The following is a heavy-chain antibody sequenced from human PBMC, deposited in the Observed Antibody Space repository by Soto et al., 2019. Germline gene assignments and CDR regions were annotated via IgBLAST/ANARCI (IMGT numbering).Heavy chain of an antibody. V-gene: IGHV3-9*01. CDR1: GFTFDDYA. Sequence: AGGSLRLSCAASGFTFDDYAMHWVRQAPGKGLEWVSGISWNSGSIGYADSVKGRFTISRDNAKNSLYLQMNSLRAEDTALYYCAKSWGYCSSTSCYAFDIWGQGTMVTVSS. J-gene: IGHJ3*02. D-gene: IGHD2-2*01. CDR2: ISWNSGSI. CDR3: AKSWGYCSSTSCYAFDI.